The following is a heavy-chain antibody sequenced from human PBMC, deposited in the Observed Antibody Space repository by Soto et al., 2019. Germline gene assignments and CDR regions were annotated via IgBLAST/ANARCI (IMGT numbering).Heavy chain of an antibody. J-gene: IGHJ4*02. CDR2: ISYDGSNK. CDR3: ARDSSFYYFDY. Sequence: QVQLVESGGGVVQPGRSLRLSCAASGFTFSSYAMHCVRQSPGKGLEWVAVISYDGSNKYYADSVKGRFTISRDNSKNTLYLQMNSLRAEDTAVYYCARDSSFYYFDYWGQGTLVTVSS. CDR1: GFTFSSYA. V-gene: IGHV3-30-3*01. D-gene: IGHD6-6*01.